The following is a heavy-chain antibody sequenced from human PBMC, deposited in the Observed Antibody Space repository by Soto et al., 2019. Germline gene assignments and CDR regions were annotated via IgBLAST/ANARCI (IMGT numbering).Heavy chain of an antibody. J-gene: IGHJ4*02. Sequence: PLETLSLTCTVSGGSISNGDYYWSWIRQPPGKGLEWIGYIYYSGSTYYNPSLKSRVTISVDTSKNQFSLKLSSVTAADTAVYYCASDRAMARISGLDYWGQGTLVTVSS. CDR2: IYYSGST. D-gene: IGHD3-10*01. V-gene: IGHV4-30-4*01. CDR1: GGSISNGDYY. CDR3: ASDRAMARISGLDY.